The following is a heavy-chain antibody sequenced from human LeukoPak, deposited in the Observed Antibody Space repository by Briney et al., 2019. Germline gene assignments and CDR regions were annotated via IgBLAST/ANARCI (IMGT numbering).Heavy chain of an antibody. CDR1: GGSITSGGYY. J-gene: IGHJ4*02. CDR2: IYYSGST. CDR3: ARTDDDYGDYGKFPD. V-gene: IGHV4-31*03. Sequence: PSQTLSLTCTVSGGSITSGGYYWTWIRQHPGKGLEWIGYIYYSGSTYYNPSLKSRVTISVDTSKNQFSLRLSSVTAADTAVYYCARTDDDYGDYGKFPDWGQGTLVTVSS. D-gene: IGHD4-17*01.